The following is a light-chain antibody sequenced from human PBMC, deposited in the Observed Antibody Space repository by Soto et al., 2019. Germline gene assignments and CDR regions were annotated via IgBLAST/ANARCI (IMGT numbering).Light chain of an antibody. CDR1: QSVSSNS. J-gene: IGKJ1*01. Sequence: EIVLTQSPATLSLSPGESATLSCGASQSVSSNSLAWYQQKPGLAPRLLIYDASRSATGIPDRFSGSGSGTDFSLTISRLEPEDFAVYYCQQYGTSLRTFGQGTKVDIK. CDR3: QQYGTSLRT. V-gene: IGKV3D-20*01. CDR2: DAS.